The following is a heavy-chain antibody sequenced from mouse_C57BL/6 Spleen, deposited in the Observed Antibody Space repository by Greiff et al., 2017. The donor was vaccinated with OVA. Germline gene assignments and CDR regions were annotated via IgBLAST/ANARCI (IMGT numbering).Heavy chain of an antibody. Sequence: VQLQQSGPELVKPGASVKISCKASGYTFTDYYMNWVKQSHGKSLEWIGDINPNNGGTSYNQKFKGKATLTVDKSSSTAYMELRSLTSEDSAVYYCARQLRLRSFAYWGQGTLVTVSA. CDR3: ARQLRLRSFAY. CDR2: INPNNGGT. V-gene: IGHV1-26*01. J-gene: IGHJ3*01. CDR1: GYTFTDYY. D-gene: IGHD3-2*02.